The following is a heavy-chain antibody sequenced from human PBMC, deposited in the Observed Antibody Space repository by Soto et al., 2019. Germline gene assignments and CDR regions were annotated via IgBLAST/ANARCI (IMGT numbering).Heavy chain of an antibody. CDR3: ARDRESAVVFALDAFDI. D-gene: IGHD2-21*01. V-gene: IGHV3-48*01. CDR2: ITRSSSVI. CDR1: GFTFSTYE. Sequence: EVQLVESGGGLVQPGGSLRLSCVGSGFTFSTYEMNWVRQAPGKGLEWVSFITRSSSVIYYADSVKGRFTISRDNAKNLLYLQMNSLRLEYTAVYYCARDRESAVVFALDAFDIWGQGTMVTVSS. J-gene: IGHJ3*02.